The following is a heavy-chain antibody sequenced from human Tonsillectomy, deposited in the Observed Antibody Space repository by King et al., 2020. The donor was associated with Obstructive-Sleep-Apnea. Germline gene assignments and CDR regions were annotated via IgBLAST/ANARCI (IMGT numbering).Heavy chain of an antibody. Sequence: VQLVESGGGLVQPGRSLRLSCIGSGFTFRDYAISWFRQAPGKGLEWVGFVRSKPYGETTDYAASVKGRFVISRDDSKSIAYLQMDSLKTEDTALYFCSLDGSYGAGTLTNWFDPWGQGTLVTVS. D-gene: IGHD3-10*01. CDR1: GFTFRDYA. J-gene: IGHJ5*02. CDR3: SLDGSYGAGTLTNWFDP. V-gene: IGHV3-49*03. CDR2: VRSKPYGETT.